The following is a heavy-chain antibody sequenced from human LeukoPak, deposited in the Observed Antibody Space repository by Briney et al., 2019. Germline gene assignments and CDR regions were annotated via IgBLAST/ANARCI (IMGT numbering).Heavy chain of an antibody. D-gene: IGHD3-3*01. CDR2: IYSSGST. J-gene: IGHJ5*02. Sequence: SETLSLTCTVSGGSISSYYWSWIRQPAGKGLEWIGRIYSSGSTNYNPSLKSRVTMSVDTSKNQFSLKLNSVTAADTAVYYCARFRGSTAFGVVRGGWFDPWGQGTLVTVSS. CDR1: GGSISSYY. V-gene: IGHV4-4*07. CDR3: ARFRGSTAFGVVRGGWFDP.